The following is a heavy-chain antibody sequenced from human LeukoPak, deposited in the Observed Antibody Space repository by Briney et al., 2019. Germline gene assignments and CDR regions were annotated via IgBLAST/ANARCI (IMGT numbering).Heavy chain of an antibody. Sequence: GGSLRLPCAASGFTFSSYWMSWVRQAPGKGLEWVANIKKDGGEKYYVDFVKGRFTISRDNAKNSLYLQMNSMRAEDTAVYYCARDRRLHRYWGRGTLVTVSS. CDR3: ARDRRLHRY. V-gene: IGHV3-7*01. J-gene: IGHJ4*02. CDR1: GFTFSSYW. CDR2: IKKDGGEK. D-gene: IGHD4-11*01.